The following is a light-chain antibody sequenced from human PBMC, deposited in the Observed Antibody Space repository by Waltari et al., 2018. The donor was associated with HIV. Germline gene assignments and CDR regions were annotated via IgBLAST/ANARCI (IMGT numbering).Light chain of an antibody. V-gene: IGKV1-39*01. Sequence: DIQLTQSPSSLSASVGDRVTITCRASQSISTSLNWFQQKPGKAPKLLIYAASSLQSGVQSRFSGSGSGTDFTLTISSLQPADFATYYCQQTSSTLWTFGQGTKVDIK. CDR3: QQTSSTLWT. J-gene: IGKJ1*01. CDR1: QSISTS. CDR2: AAS.